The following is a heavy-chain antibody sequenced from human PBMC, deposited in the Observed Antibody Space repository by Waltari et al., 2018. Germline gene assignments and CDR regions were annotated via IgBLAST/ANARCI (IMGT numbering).Heavy chain of an antibody. D-gene: IGHD1-26*01. V-gene: IGHV3-48*04. J-gene: IGHJ3*02. CDR1: GFTFRAFS. Sequence: EVQLVESGGGLVQPGGSLRLSCAASGFTFRAFSMNWVRQAPGKGLEWVSYIYSTGSTIYYADSVKGRFTISRDNAQNSLYLQMSSLRADDTAVYYCARGYRKAFDIWGQGTMVTVSS. CDR2: IYSTGSTI. CDR3: ARGYRKAFDI.